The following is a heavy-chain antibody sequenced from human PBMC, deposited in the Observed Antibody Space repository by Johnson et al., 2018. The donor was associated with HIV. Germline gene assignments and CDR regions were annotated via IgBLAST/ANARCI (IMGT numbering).Heavy chain of an antibody. Sequence: QLAESGGAVVPPGGSLRLSCAATGFTFDDYAMPWVRQPPGKGLEWVSFIRLDGAIPSYVDSVRGRFATSRYNSRNSLYLQMKSLRAEQTALYYCARAEIYEGRVGDFAFDIWGRGTMVTVSS. CDR2: IRLDGAIP. D-gene: IGHD3-10*01. CDR3: ARAEIYEGRVGDFAFDI. CDR1: GFTFDDYA. V-gene: IGHV3-43D*03. J-gene: IGHJ3*02.